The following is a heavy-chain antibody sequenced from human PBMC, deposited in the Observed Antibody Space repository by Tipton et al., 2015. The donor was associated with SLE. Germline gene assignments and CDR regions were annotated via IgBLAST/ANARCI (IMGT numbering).Heavy chain of an antibody. V-gene: IGHV1-2*06. CDR1: GYTFTGYY. Sequence: QLVQSGAEVKKPGASVKVSCKASGYTFTGYYMHWVRQAPGQGLEWMGRINPNSGGTNYAQKFQGRVTMTRDTSISTAYMELSSLRSEDTAVYYCASPLYCGGDCYAFDIWGQGTMVTVSS. CDR2: INPNSGGT. J-gene: IGHJ3*02. CDR3: ASPLYCGGDCYAFDI. D-gene: IGHD2-21*02.